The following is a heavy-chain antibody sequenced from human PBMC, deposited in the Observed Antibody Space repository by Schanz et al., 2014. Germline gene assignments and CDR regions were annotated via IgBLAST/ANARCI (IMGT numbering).Heavy chain of an antibody. V-gene: IGHV1-46*02. Sequence: GPEVMEPGASVKVSCKASVYTFNNYYRHWVRQAPGQRPEWLGVISPSTGRTTYAPKLQDRGAISRDTSMITVYMESCSLRYEDTVIQYGDGSVSHYVLNW. CDR3: DGSVSHYVLNW. CDR2: ISPSTGRT. D-gene: IGHD3-10*02. J-gene: IGHJ5*01. CDR1: VYTFNNYY.